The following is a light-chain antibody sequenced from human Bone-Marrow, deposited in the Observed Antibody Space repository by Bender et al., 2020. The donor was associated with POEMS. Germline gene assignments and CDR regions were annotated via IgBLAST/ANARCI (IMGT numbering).Light chain of an antibody. CDR2: ANI. J-gene: IGLJ3*02. CDR1: SSDVGRYDY. CDR3: QSYDSDLNGWV. Sequence: QSALTQPPSASGSPGQSVTISCTGTSSDVGRYDYVSWYQHLPGTAPKLLIYANINRPSEIPDRFSGSQSGTSASLAITGLQSEDEAAYFCQSYDSDLNGWVFGGGTKLTVL. V-gene: IGLV2-8*01.